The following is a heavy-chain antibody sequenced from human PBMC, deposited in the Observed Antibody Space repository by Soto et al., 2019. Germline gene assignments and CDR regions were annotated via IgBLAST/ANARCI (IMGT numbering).Heavy chain of an antibody. D-gene: IGHD2-15*01. J-gene: IGHJ3*02. Sequence: VQLVESGGGLVKPGGSLRLSCAASGFTFSHAWMNWVRQAPGKGLEWVGRIKSKTGGGTADYVAPVKGRFTISRDDSKDTLYLQMNSLKTEDTAVYYCTTVLGPSYCSGGSCYYAFDIWGQWTMVTVSS. CDR3: TTVLGPSYCSGGSCYYAFDI. CDR2: IKSKTGGGTA. CDR1: GFTFSHAW. V-gene: IGHV3-15*07.